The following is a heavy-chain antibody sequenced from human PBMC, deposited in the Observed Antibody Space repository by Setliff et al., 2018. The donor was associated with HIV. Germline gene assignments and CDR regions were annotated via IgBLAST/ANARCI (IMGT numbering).Heavy chain of an antibody. J-gene: IGHJ6*02. V-gene: IGHV4-61*02. CDR2: VHISGSV. CDR1: GGSVSRSDYY. Sequence: LSLTCTVSGGSVSRSDYYWSWIRQPAGGGLEWIGRVHISGSVNYNPSLRSRVSISIDTSKNQCSLKLTSVTAADTAVYYCARDPGRYNGMDVWGQGTTVTVSS. D-gene: IGHD1-20*01. CDR3: ARDPGRYNGMDV.